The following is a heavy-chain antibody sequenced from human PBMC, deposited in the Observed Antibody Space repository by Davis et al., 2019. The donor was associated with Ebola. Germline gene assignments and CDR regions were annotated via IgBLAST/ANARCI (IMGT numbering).Heavy chain of an antibody. Sequence: SVKVSCKASGGTFSSYAISWVRQAPGQGLEWMGGIIPIFGTANYAQKFQGRVTITADESASTAYMELSSLRSEDTAVYYCARDPPDTYYYDSSGYYKDYWGQGTPVTVSS. CDR1: GGTFSSYA. J-gene: IGHJ4*02. V-gene: IGHV1-69*13. CDR3: ARDPPDTYYYDSSGYYKDY. CDR2: IIPIFGTA. D-gene: IGHD3-22*01.